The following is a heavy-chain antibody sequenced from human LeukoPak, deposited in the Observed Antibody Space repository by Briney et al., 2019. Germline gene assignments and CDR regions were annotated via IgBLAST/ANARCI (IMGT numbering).Heavy chain of an antibody. D-gene: IGHD5-12*01. J-gene: IGHJ6*03. CDR3: ARVLRGYDSAYYYYIDV. V-gene: IGHV1-8*01. CDR1: GYTFTSYD. CDR2: MNPNSGNT. Sequence: ASVKVSCKASGYTFTSYDINWGRQATGQGLEWMGWMNPNSGNTGYTQKFQGRGTITRNTSISTAYMELSSLRSEDTAVYYCARVLRGYDSAYYYYIDVWGKGTTVTVSS.